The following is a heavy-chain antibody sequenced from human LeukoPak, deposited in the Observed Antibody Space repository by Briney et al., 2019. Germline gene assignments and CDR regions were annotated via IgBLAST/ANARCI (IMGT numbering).Heavy chain of an antibody. CDR2: IYYSGTT. CDR3: AKGAGGFSYYNWFDP. D-gene: IGHD5-18*01. V-gene: IGHV4-39*07. Sequence: SETLSLTCTVSGGSISSSPYYWGWIRQPPGTGLEWIGSIYYSGTTHYNPSLESRVTISVDTSKNQFSLKLASVTAADTAIYYCAKGAGGFSYYNWFDPWGQGTLVTVSS. CDR1: GGSISSSPYY. J-gene: IGHJ5*02.